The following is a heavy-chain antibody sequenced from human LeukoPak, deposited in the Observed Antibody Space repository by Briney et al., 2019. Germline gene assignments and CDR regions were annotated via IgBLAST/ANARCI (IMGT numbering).Heavy chain of an antibody. CDR1: GYTFTTYA. D-gene: IGHD6-13*01. CDR3: ARTSAYGSSWHSY. CDR2: ISSYNGDT. V-gene: IGHV1-18*01. Sequence: ASVKVSCKASGYTFTTYAISWVRQAPGQGLEWMGWISSYNGDTNYAQKFQGRVTMTTDTSTNTTYMELRSLRSDDTAVYYCARTSAYGSSWHSYWGQGTLVTVSS. J-gene: IGHJ4*02.